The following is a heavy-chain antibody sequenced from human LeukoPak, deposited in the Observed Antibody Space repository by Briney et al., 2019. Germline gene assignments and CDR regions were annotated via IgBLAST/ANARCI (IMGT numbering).Heavy chain of an antibody. Sequence: QPGGSLRLSCVGSGFTVNHFNHYWMHWVRLAPGKGLEWVAHITRNGADTMYADFVKGRFTISRDNAKDSLSLQMNSLRAEDTAVYYCARGRVAGSWDFWGQGTLVTVSS. CDR2: ITRNGADT. CDR3: ARGRVAGSWDF. D-gene: IGHD6-19*01. J-gene: IGHJ4*02. V-gene: IGHV3-74*03. CDR1: GFTVNHFNHYW.